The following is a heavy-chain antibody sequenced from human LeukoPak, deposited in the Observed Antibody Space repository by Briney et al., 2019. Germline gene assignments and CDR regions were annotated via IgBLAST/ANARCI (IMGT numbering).Heavy chain of an antibody. V-gene: IGHV3-30*18. J-gene: IGHJ6*02. CDR1: GFTFCSYG. CDR3: AKVITMLRGVIITQHSYYYYGMDV. CDR2: ISYDGSNK. Sequence: PGGSLRLSCAASGFTFCSYGMHWVRQAPGKGLEWVAVISYDGSNKYYADSVKGRFTISRDNSKNTLYLQMNSLRAEDTAVYYCAKVITMLRGVIITQHSYYYYGMDVWGQGTTVTVSS. D-gene: IGHD3-10*01.